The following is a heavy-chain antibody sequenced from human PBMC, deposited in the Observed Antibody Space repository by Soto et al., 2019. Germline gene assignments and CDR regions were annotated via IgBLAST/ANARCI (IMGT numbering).Heavy chain of an antibody. D-gene: IGHD3-22*01. V-gene: IGHV1-2*02. Sequence: QVQLVQSGAEVKEPGASVKVSCKTSGYTFTGNYLQWVRQAPGQGLEWMGWINPNNGGTNYAQNFQGRVTMTRDTSISTAYMELTRLTTDDTAVYYCARSLLYDNSGSYWGQGTLVTVSS. CDR2: INPNNGGT. CDR3: ARSLLYDNSGSY. CDR1: GYTFTGNY. J-gene: IGHJ4*02.